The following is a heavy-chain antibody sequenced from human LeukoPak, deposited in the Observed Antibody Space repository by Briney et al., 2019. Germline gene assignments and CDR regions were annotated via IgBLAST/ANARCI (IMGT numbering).Heavy chain of an antibody. J-gene: IGHJ3*02. CDR1: GYTLTELS. CDR2: FDPEDGET. D-gene: IGHD3-22*01. CDR3: ATQYDSSGYGSFGAFDI. V-gene: IGHV1-24*01. Sequence: ASVKVSCKVSGYTLTELSMHWVRQAPGKGLEWMGGFDPEDGETIYAQKFQGRVTMTEDTSTDTAYMELSSLRSEDTAVYYCATQYDSSGYGSFGAFDIWGQGTMVTVSS.